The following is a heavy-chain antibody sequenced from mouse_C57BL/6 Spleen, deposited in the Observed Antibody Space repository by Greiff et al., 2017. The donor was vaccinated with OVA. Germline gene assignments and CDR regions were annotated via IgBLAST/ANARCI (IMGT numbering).Heavy chain of an antibody. CDR3: ARGGGPYGSSPYYAMDY. CDR2: ISNGGGST. V-gene: IGHV5-12*01. Sequence: EVKVVESGGGLVQPGGSLKLSCAASGFTFSDYYMYWVRQTPEKRLEWVAYISNGGGSTYYPDTVKGPFTISRDNAKNTLYLQMRRLESEDTAMYYCARGGGPYGSSPYYAMDYWGQGTSVTVSS. CDR1: GFTFSDYY. J-gene: IGHJ4*01. D-gene: IGHD1-1*01.